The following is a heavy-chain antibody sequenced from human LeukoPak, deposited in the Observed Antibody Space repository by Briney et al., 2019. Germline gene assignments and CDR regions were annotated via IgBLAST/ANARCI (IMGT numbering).Heavy chain of an antibody. CDR2: IGSSGRTI. CDR1: GFTFSDYY. CDR3: ARDGKAVAVAFDI. V-gene: IGHV3-11*04. J-gene: IGHJ3*02. Sequence: GGSLRLSCAASGFTFSDYYMSWIRQAPGKGLEWVSYIGSSGRTIYYADSVKGRFTISRDNAKNSLYLQMNSLRAEDTAVYYCARDGKAVAVAFDIWGQGTMVTVSS. D-gene: IGHD6-19*01.